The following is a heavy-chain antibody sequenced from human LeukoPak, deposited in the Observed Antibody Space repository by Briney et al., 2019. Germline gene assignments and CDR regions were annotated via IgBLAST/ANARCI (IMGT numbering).Heavy chain of an antibody. Sequence: SEALSLTCTVSGGSVSSSSYYWGWIRQPPGKGLEWIGSMSNGGSTHYNPSLNSRVTISVDTSRNQFSLSLSSVTAADTAVYYCARMRYTYGPNFDYWGQGTLVSVSS. CDR2: MSNGGST. D-gene: IGHD5-18*01. V-gene: IGHV4-39*01. J-gene: IGHJ4*02. CDR3: ARMRYTYGPNFDY. CDR1: GGSVSSSSYY.